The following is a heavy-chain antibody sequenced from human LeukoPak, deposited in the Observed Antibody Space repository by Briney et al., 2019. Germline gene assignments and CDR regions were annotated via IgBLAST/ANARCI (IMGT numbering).Heavy chain of an antibody. CDR2: IYYSGST. Sequence: SETLSLTCTVSAGFVSNSNYYWGWIRQPPGKGLEWIGSIYYSGSTYYNPSLKSRVTISVDTSKNQFSLKLSSVTAADTAVYYCARHFIAVAGTIVYWFDPWGQGTLVTVSS. CDR1: AGFVSNSNYY. J-gene: IGHJ5*02. CDR3: ARHFIAVAGTIVYWFDP. V-gene: IGHV4-39*01. D-gene: IGHD6-19*01.